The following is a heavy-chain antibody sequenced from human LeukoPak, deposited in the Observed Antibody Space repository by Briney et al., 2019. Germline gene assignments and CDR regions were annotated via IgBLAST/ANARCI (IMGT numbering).Heavy chain of an antibody. J-gene: IGHJ4*02. CDR2: INHSGST. V-gene: IGHV4-34*01. CDR1: GGSFSGYY. D-gene: IGHD2-15*01. Sequence: SETLSLTCAVYGGSFSGYYWSWIRQPPGKGLEWIGEINHSGSTNYNPSLKSRVTISVDTSKNQFSLKLSSVTAADTAVYYCARSVNCSGGSCYSGVSTKLDYWGQGTLVTVSS. CDR3: ARSVNCSGGSCYSGVSTKLDY.